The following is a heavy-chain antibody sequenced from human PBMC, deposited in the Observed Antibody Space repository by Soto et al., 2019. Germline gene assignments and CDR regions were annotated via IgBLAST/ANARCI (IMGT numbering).Heavy chain of an antibody. J-gene: IGHJ6*02. Sequence: GQLVQSGAEVKQPGASEKVSCKASGNSFSTYGISWVRQAPGQGLEWMGWISGYNGDTNYAQKFQGRVTMTIDTSTTTAYLELRRLTYDDTAVYFCAKNGHPPYYYYGMDVWGQGTTVIVSS. CDR3: AKNGHPPYYYYGMDV. D-gene: IGHD2-8*01. CDR1: GNSFSTYG. CDR2: ISGYNGDT. V-gene: IGHV1-18*01.